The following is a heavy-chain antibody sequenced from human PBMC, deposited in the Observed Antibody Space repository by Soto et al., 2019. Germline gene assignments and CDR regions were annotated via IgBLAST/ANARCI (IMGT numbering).Heavy chain of an antibody. CDR1: GGSISSGDYY. Sequence: SETLSLTCTVSGGSISSGDYYWSWIRQPPGKGLEWIGYIYYSGSTYYNPSLKSRVTISVDTSKNQFSLKLSSVTAADTAVYYCALTKGWNYDYYYGMDVWGQGTTVTVSS. V-gene: IGHV4-30-4*01. J-gene: IGHJ6*02. CDR2: IYYSGST. CDR3: ALTKGWNYDYYYGMDV. D-gene: IGHD1-7*01.